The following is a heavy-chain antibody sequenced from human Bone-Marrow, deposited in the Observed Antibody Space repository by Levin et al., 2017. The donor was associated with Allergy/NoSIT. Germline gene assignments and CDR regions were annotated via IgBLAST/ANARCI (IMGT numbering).Heavy chain of an antibody. J-gene: IGHJ4*02. Sequence: KISCKASGGTFSSYAISWVRQAPGQGLEWMGGIIPIFGTANYAQKFQGRVTITADESTSTAYMELSSLRSEDTAVYYCARDFQPRSSGFDYWGQGTLVTVSS. D-gene: IGHD6-6*01. CDR3: ARDFQPRSSGFDY. V-gene: IGHV1-69*01. CDR2: IIPIFGTA. CDR1: GGTFSSYA.